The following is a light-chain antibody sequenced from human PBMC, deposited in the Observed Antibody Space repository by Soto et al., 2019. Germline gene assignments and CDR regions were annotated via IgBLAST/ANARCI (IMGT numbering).Light chain of an antibody. J-gene: IGKJ2*01. Sequence: EIVLTQSPGTLSLSPGERATLSCRASQSVSSSYLAWYQQKPGQAPRLLIYGASSRATGIPDRFSGSGSGTDFTVTISGMEPDDFAVYYWQQYGSSPPSYTFGQGTKLEIK. CDR1: QSVSSSY. CDR2: GAS. CDR3: QQYGSSPPSYT. V-gene: IGKV3-20*01.